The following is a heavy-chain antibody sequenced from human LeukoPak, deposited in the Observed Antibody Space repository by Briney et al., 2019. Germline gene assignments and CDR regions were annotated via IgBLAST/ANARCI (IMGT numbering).Heavy chain of an antibody. V-gene: IGHV3-21*01. CDR3: ARDLTVVPAALFDH. D-gene: IGHD2-2*01. J-gene: IGHJ4*02. CDR1: GFTFSSYS. CDR2: ISSSSSYI. Sequence: GGSLRLSCAASGFTFSSYSMNWVRQAPGKGLEWVSSISSSSSYIYYADSVKGRFTISRDNAKNSLYLQMNSLRAEDTAVYYCARDLTVVPAALFDHWGQGTLVTVSS.